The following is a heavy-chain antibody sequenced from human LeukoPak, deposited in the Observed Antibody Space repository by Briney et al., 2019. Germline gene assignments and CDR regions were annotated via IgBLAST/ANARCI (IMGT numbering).Heavy chain of an antibody. Sequence: PGGSLRLSCAASGFTFSSYEMNWVRQAPGKGLEWVSYISSSGSTIYYADSVKGRFTISRDNAKNSLYLQMNSLRAADTAVYYCARDRQLLWAYYFDYWGQGTLVTVSS. CDR2: ISSSGSTI. V-gene: IGHV3-48*03. D-gene: IGHD2-2*01. J-gene: IGHJ4*02. CDR3: ARDRQLLWAYYFDY. CDR1: GFTFSSYE.